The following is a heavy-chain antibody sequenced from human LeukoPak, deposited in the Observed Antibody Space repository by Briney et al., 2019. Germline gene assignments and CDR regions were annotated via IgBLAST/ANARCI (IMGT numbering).Heavy chain of an antibody. V-gene: IGHV3-30*02. Sequence: GGSLRLSCAASGFTFCSYGMHWVRQAPGKGREWVTFIRDDGSNKYYADSVKGRFTISRDNSKNTLYLQMNSLRAEDTAAYYCAKDRGTVTTLDAFDIWGQGTMVTVSS. CDR1: GFTFCSYG. D-gene: IGHD4-17*01. CDR3: AKDRGTVTTLDAFDI. J-gene: IGHJ3*02. CDR2: IRDDGSNK.